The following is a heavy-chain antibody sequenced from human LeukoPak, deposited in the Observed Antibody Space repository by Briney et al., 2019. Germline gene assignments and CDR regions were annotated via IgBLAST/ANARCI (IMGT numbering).Heavy chain of an antibody. CDR2: LSTDGTTT. Sequence: GGSLRLSCAASGFAFSTYWMHWVRQAPGKGLVWVSRLSTDGTTTVYADSVKGRFTISRDNVKNMMYLQLSSQRAEDTAVYYCARQVIPDNSLDIWGRGTMVTVSS. CDR1: GFAFSTYW. J-gene: IGHJ3*02. D-gene: IGHD2-2*01. V-gene: IGHV3-74*01. CDR3: ARQVIPDNSLDI.